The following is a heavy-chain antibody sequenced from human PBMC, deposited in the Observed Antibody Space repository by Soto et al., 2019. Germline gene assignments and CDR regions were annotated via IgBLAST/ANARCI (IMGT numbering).Heavy chain of an antibody. CDR3: ARDMKSVRFWGTTGFDP. CDR1: GFNFGAFG. Sequence: PGGSLRLSCGASGFNFGAFGMNWVRQAPGKGLEWVSSITLSSSYIYYADSVKGRFTVSRDNAKNSLYLDMKSLTVDDTAVYYCARDMKSVRFWGTTGFDPWGQGTLVTVSS. D-gene: IGHD3-16*01. V-gene: IGHV3-21*01. CDR2: ITLSSSYI. J-gene: IGHJ5*02.